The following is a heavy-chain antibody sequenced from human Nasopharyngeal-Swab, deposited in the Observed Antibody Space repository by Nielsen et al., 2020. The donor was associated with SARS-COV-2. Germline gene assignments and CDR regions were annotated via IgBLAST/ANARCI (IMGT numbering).Heavy chain of an antibody. D-gene: IGHD3-9*01. Sequence: SVKVSCKASGGTFSSYAISWVRQAPGQGLEWMGGIIPIFGTANYAQKFQGRVTITADESTSTAYMELSSLRSEDTAVYYCASGNYEILTGYYEEPYYFDYWGQGTLATVSS. CDR2: IIPIFGTA. J-gene: IGHJ4*02. CDR1: GGTFSSYA. V-gene: IGHV1-69*13. CDR3: ASGNYEILTGYYEEPYYFDY.